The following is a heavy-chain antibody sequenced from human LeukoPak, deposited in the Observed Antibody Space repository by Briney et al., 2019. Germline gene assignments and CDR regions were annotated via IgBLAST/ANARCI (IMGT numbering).Heavy chain of an antibody. CDR1: GYSISSGYH. J-gene: IGHJ4*02. D-gene: IGHD6-13*01. CDR3: ARDRGYSSSWYSGYFDY. CDR2: IYHSGST. V-gene: IGHV4-38-2*02. Sequence: SETLSLTCTVSGYSISSGYHWGWIRQPPGKGLEWIGSIYHSGSTYYNPSLKSRVTISVDTSKNQFSLKLSSVTAADTAVYYCARDRGYSSSWYSGYFDYWGQGTLVTVSS.